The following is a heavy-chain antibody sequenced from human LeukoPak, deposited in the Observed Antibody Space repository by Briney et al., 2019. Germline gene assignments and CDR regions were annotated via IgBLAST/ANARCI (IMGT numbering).Heavy chain of an antibody. CDR2: INPNSGGT. J-gene: IGHJ4*02. CDR3: AIAVALGPGGYYPYYFDY. CDR1: GYTFTGYY. D-gene: IGHD1-26*01. Sequence: ASVKVSCKASGYTFTGYYMHWVRQAPGQGLEWMGWINPNSGGTNYAQKFQGRVTMTRDTSISTAYMELSRLRSDDTAVYYCAIAVALGPGGYYPYYFDYWGQGTLVTVSS. V-gene: IGHV1-2*02.